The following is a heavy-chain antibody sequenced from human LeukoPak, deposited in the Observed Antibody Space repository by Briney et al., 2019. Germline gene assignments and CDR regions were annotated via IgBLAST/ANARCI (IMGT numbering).Heavy chain of an antibody. J-gene: IGHJ6*02. CDR3: ARAPRIGGTYSYYYYGMDV. Sequence: GGSLRLSGAASGFTFSSYAMHWVRQAPGKGLEYVSAISSNGDSTYYANSVKGRFTISRDNSKNTLYLQMGSLRAEDMAVYYCARAPRIGGTYSYYYYGMDVWGQGTTVTVSS. D-gene: IGHD1-26*01. CDR2: ISSNGDST. CDR1: GFTFSSYA. V-gene: IGHV3-64*01.